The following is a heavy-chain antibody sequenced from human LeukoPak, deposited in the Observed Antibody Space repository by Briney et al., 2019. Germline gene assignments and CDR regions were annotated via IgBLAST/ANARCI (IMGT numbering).Heavy chain of an antibody. Sequence: GGSLRLSCAASGFTFSSYGMHWVRQAPGKGLEWVAFIRYDGSNKYYADSVKGRFTISRDNSKNTLYLQMNSLRAEDTAVYYCAKGHYYDSSGYLIDYWGQGTLATVSS. J-gene: IGHJ4*02. CDR1: GFTFSSYG. V-gene: IGHV3-30*02. D-gene: IGHD3-22*01. CDR2: IRYDGSNK. CDR3: AKGHYYDSSGYLIDY.